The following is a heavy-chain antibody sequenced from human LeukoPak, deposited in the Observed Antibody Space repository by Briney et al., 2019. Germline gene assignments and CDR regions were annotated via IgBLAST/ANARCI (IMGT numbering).Heavy chain of an antibody. V-gene: IGHV1-2*02. D-gene: IGHD3-16*02. J-gene: IGHJ4*02. CDR3: ARDPITFGGVIVEPIFDY. CDR2: INPNSGDT. CDR1: RYTFTGYY. Sequence: ASVKVSCRASRYTFTGYYMHWVRQAPGQGLEWMGWINPNSGDTNSAQKFQGRVTMTRDTSISTAYMELSRLRSDDTAVYYCARDPITFGGVIVEPIFDYWGQGTLVTVSS.